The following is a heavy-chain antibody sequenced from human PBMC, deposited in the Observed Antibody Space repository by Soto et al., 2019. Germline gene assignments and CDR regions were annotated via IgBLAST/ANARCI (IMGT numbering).Heavy chain of an antibody. Sequence: QVQLQESGPGLVKPSETLSLTCTVSGGSISTYYWNWIRQPPGKGLEWIGYIYYSGGTNYNPSLKSRVTMSVDTSKNQFSLKVNSVTAAETAVYYCARDIGMGYYFDNWGQGILVTVSS. D-gene: IGHD1-26*01. J-gene: IGHJ4*02. V-gene: IGHV4-59*01. CDR1: GGSISTYY. CDR3: ARDIGMGYYFDN. CDR2: IYYSGGT.